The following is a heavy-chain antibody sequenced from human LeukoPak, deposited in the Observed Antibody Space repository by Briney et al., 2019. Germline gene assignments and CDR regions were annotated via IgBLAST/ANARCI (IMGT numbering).Heavy chain of an antibody. J-gene: IGHJ4*02. CDR1: GFTFSSHA. D-gene: IGHD6-13*01. CDR3: ARRTAVAGSDY. V-gene: IGHV3-30-3*01. Sequence: GGSLRLSCAASGFTFSSHAMHWVRQAPGRGLEWVAVISIDGTNKYYADSVKGRFTISRDNSKNTLYLCMNSLRVDDTGVYYCARRTAVAGSDYWGQGTLVTVSS. CDR2: ISIDGTNK.